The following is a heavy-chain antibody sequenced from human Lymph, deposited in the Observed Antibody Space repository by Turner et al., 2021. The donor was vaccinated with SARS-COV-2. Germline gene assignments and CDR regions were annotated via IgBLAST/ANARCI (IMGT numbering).Heavy chain of an antibody. J-gene: IGHJ6*02. Sequence: QVQLVESGGGVVQPGRSLRISCAASGFTFSTYAIYWVRQAPGKGLEWVAVISYDGSNKYYADSVKGRFTISRDNSKNTLYLQMNSLRAEDTAVYYGARYASGGYFYYGMDVWGQGTTVTVSS. CDR2: ISYDGSNK. CDR1: GFTFSTYA. V-gene: IGHV3-30*04. CDR3: ARYASGGYFYYGMDV. D-gene: IGHD3-10*01.